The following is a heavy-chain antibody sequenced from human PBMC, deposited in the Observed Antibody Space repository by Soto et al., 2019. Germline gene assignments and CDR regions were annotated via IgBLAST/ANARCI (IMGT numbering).Heavy chain of an antibody. CDR3: ARDKVGYYDSSGYYRVSVPPDYYYGMDV. CDR1: GGTFSSYA. J-gene: IGHJ6*02. D-gene: IGHD3-22*01. V-gene: IGHV1-69*01. Sequence: QVQLVQSGAEVKKPGSSVKVSCKASGGTFSSYAISWVRQAPGQGLEWMGGIIPIFGTANYAQKFQGRVTITADESTRTAYMELSRLRSEDTAVYYCARDKVGYYDSSGYYRVSVPPDYYYGMDVWGQGTTVTVSS. CDR2: IIPIFGTA.